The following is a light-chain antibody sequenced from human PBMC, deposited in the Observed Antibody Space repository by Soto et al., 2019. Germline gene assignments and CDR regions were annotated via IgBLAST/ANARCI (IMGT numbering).Light chain of an antibody. CDR3: CSYVGATTYV. CDR1: SSTVGGFNV. V-gene: IGLV2-23*01. J-gene: IGLJ1*01. CDR2: EGI. Sequence: QSVLTQPASVSGSPGQSITISCTGTSSTVGGFNVVSWYQQHPGKATKVIIYEGIKRPSGVSNRFSGSNSGSTASLPISGLQAEDEADYYCCSYVGATTYVFGTGTKVTVL.